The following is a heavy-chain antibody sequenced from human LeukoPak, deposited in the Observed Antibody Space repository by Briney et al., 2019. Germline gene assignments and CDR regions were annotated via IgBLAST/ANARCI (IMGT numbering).Heavy chain of an antibody. D-gene: IGHD3-10*01. V-gene: IGHV3-30-3*01. CDR1: GFTFSSYA. CDR2: ISYDGSNK. J-gene: IGHJ4*02. Sequence: PGRSLRLSCAASGFTFSSYAMTWVRQAPGKGLEWVAVISYDGSNKYYADSVKGRFTISRDNSKNTLYLQINSLRAEDTAVYYCARDPADPLYYYGSGSYYPAYWGQGTLVTVSS. CDR3: ARDPADPLYYYGSGSYYPAY.